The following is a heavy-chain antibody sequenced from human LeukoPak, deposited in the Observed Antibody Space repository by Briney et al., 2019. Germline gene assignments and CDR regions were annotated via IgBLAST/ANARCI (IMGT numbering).Heavy chain of an antibody. CDR2: MNPNSGNT. D-gene: IGHD1-26*01. CDR3: ARGNGGGSYYYYYYYMDV. J-gene: IGHJ6*03. V-gene: IGHV1-8*03. CDR1: GYTFTSYD. Sequence: ASVKVSCKASGYTFTSYDINWVRQATGQGLEWMGWMNPNSGNTGYAQKFQGRVTITRNTSISTAYKELSSLRSEDTAMYYCARGNGGGSYYYYYYYMDVWGKGTTVTVSS.